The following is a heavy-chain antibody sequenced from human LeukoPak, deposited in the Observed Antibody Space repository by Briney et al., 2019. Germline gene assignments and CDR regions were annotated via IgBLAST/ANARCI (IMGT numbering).Heavy chain of an antibody. CDR2: MSYSGRT. V-gene: IGHV4-39*07. D-gene: IGHD3-3*01. Sequence: SETLSLTCTVSGGSISISNYYWGWIRQPPGKGLEWIGSMSYSGRTNYNPSLKSRVTISVDTSKNQFSLKLSSVTAADTAVYYCARELDDFWSGSQATNYYYYYMDVWGKGTTVTVSS. CDR1: GGSISISNYY. J-gene: IGHJ6*03. CDR3: ARELDDFWSGSQATNYYYYYMDV.